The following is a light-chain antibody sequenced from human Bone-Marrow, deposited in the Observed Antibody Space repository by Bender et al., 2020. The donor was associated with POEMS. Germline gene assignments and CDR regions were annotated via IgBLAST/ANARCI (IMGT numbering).Light chain of an antibody. CDR3: SAWDDSLRGWV. CDR2: EVT. V-gene: IGLV2-11*01. Sequence: QSALTQPRSVSGSPGQSVTIPCTGTRNDVGGYNYVAWYQQHPGKAPKLIISEVTKRPSGVPDRFSGSKSGNTAYLTMSVLQAEEEALFYCSAWDDSLRGWVFVGGTKLTVL. J-gene: IGLJ3*02. CDR1: RNDVGGYNY.